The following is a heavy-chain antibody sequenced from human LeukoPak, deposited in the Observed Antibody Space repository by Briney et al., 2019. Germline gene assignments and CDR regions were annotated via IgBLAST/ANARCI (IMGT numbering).Heavy chain of an antibody. V-gene: IGHV1-46*01. J-gene: IGHJ4*02. CDR3: ARGPGLGAAGCFDY. CDR1: GYTFTSYY. Sequence: GASVKVSCKASGYTFTSYYMHWVRQAPGQGLEWMGIINPNGGGTSYAQKFQGRVTMTRDTSTSTDYMELSSLRSEDTAAYYYARGPGLGAAGCFDYWGQGTLVIVSS. CDR2: INPNGGGT. D-gene: IGHD6-13*01.